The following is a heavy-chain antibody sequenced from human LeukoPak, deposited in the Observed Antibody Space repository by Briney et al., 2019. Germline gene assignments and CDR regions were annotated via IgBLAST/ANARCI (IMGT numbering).Heavy chain of an antibody. CDR3: ARAPRNTGDFDY. CDR1: GGSISSYY. D-gene: IGHD1-14*01. Sequence: SETLSLTCTVSGGSISSYYWSWIRQPAGKRLEWIGRVSASGSTNYNPSLKSRVTMSVDTSKNQFSLKVSSVTAADTAVYYCARAPRNTGDFDYWGQGTLVTVSS. J-gene: IGHJ4*02. CDR2: VSASGST. V-gene: IGHV4-4*07.